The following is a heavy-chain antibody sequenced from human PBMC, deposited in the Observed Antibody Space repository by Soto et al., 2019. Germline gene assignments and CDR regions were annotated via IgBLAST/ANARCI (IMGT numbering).Heavy chain of an antibody. CDR2: VLGGGGTT. V-gene: IGHV3-23*01. D-gene: IGHD2-2*01. CDR1: GFTFSSYA. J-gene: IGHJ4*02. Sequence: GGSLRLSCAASGFTFSSYAMSWVRQTPGKGLEWVSGVLGGGGTTFYADSVKGRFTISRDNAKNSLYLQMNSLRAEDTAVYYCARGRYCISTSCYLDYWGQGTLVTVSS. CDR3: ARGRYCISTSCYLDY.